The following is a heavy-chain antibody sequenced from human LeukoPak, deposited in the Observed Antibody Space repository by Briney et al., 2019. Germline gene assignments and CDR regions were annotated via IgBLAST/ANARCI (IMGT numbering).Heavy chain of an antibody. V-gene: IGHV6-1*01. CDR3: ARDYPKGTDNWFDP. CDR1: GDSVSSNSAA. CDR2: TYYRSKWYN. J-gene: IGHJ5*02. Sequence: SQTLSLTCAISGDSVSSNSAAWNWIRQSPSRGLEWLVRTYYRSKWYNDYAVSVKSRITIDPDTSKNQFSLQLNSVTPEDTAVYYCARDYPKGTDNWFDPWGQGTLVTVSS. D-gene: IGHD1/OR15-1a*01.